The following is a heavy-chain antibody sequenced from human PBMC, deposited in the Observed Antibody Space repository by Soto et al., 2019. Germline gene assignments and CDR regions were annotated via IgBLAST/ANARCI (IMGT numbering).Heavy chain of an antibody. V-gene: IGHV1-69*06. CDR2: IIPIFGTA. CDR3: ARDEYNWNYVNYYYYGMDV. Sequence: QVQLVQSGAEVKKPGSSVKVSCKASGGTFSSYAISWVRQAPGQGLEWMGGIIPIFGTANYAQKFQGRVTVTADKSTSTAYMELSSLRSEDTAVYYCARDEYNWNYVNYYYYGMDVWGPGTTVTVSS. J-gene: IGHJ6*02. D-gene: IGHD1-7*01. CDR1: GGTFSSYA.